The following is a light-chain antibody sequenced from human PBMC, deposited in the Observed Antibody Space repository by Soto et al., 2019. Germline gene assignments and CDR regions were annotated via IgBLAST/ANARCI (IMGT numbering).Light chain of an antibody. Sequence: QSALTQPASVSGSPGQSITFSCTGTTDDIGAYNYVSWYQHHPGKAPKLLIYDVTDRPSGVSDRFSGSKSGTTASLTISGLQAEEEADYFCSSYTTVNTVVVFGGGTKLTVL. CDR3: SSYTTVNTVVV. V-gene: IGLV2-14*03. CDR2: DVT. CDR1: TDDIGAYNY. J-gene: IGLJ3*02.